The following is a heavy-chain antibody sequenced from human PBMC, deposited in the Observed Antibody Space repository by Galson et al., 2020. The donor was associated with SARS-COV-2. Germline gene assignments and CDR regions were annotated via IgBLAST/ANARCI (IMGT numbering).Heavy chain of an antibody. CDR3: ATSQYTWNYLAP. D-gene: IGHD1-7*01. CDR1: GFTFSNFW. CDR2: LQQDGSET. Sequence: GGSLSLSCAASGFTFSNFWMSWVRQAPGKSLEWVANLQQDGSETSYVDSVKGRFTIPRDNAKNSLYLQMNSLRAEDTAVYYCATSQYTWNYLAPWGQGTLVTVSS. V-gene: IGHV3-7*01. J-gene: IGHJ5*02.